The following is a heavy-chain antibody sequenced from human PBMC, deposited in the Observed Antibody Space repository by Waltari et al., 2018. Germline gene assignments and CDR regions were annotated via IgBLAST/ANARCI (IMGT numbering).Heavy chain of an antibody. CDR1: GFTFTSYS. V-gene: IGHV3-48*04. Sequence: EVQLVQSGGGLVQPGGSLRLSCAASGFTFTSYSMNWVRQAAGKGRGWISYSGNSGTTFYADSVKDRFAKSRDNARNSLFLQMHSLKFDDTAVYYCAKGRESLGDVRDWCDSWGQGVLVSVSA. CDR3: AKGRESLGDVRDWCDS. CDR2: SGNSGTT. J-gene: IGHJ5*01. D-gene: IGHD4-17*01.